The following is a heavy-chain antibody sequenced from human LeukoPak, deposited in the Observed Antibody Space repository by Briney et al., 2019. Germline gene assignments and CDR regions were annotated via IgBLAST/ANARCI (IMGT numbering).Heavy chain of an antibody. Sequence: GGSLRLSCAASGFTFDDYAMHWVRQAPGKGLEWVSGISWNSGSIGYADSVKGRFTISRDNAKNSLYLQMNSLRAEDTALYYCAKDSAYSSSSGFDYWGQGTLVTVSS. CDR2: ISWNSGSI. J-gene: IGHJ4*02. D-gene: IGHD6-6*01. CDR3: AKDSAYSSSSGFDY. CDR1: GFTFDDYA. V-gene: IGHV3-9*01.